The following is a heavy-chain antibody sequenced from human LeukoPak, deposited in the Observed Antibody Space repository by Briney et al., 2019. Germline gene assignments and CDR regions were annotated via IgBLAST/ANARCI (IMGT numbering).Heavy chain of an antibody. CDR3: AREVYVRGGFPTYYYYYHMDV. D-gene: IGHD3-10*02. CDR1: GFTFNNYN. J-gene: IGHJ6*03. CDR2: ISSRSTDI. Sequence: GGSLRLSCAASGFTFNNYNMNWVRLAPGKGLEWVASISSRSTDIYYANSVEGRFTISRDNAKNSLYLQMNSLRAEDTAVYYCAREVYVRGGFPTYYYYYHMDVWGKGTTVTVSS. V-gene: IGHV3-21*06.